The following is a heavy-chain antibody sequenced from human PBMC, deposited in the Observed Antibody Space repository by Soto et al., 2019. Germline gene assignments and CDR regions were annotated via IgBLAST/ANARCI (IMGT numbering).Heavy chain of an antibody. CDR3: TRWDPTAYSLDY. CDR1: GFSFSGSP. J-gene: IGHJ4*02. CDR2: IRSKANNYAT. Sequence: EVQLVESGGGLVQPGGSLKLSCAASGFSFSGSPMHWVRQASGIGLEWVGRIRSKANNYATAYAASVKGRFTISRDDAKNTAYLQMNSLKTEDTAVYYCTRWDPTAYSLDYWGQGALVTVSS. V-gene: IGHV3-73*02. D-gene: IGHD1-26*01.